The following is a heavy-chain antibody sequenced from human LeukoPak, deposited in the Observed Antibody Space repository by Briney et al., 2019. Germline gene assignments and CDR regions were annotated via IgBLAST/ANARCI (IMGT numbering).Heavy chain of an antibody. V-gene: IGHV3-49*01. Sequence: GGSLRLSCTTSGFTFNDYAMCWFRQAPGKGLEWVGFIRSKAYGGTTEYAASVGGRFTISRDGSRSIAYLQMNSLKTEDTAVYYCTRERDLWFGDVYWGQGTLVTVSS. CDR1: GFTFNDYA. CDR3: TRERDLWFGDVY. J-gene: IGHJ4*02. D-gene: IGHD3-10*01. CDR2: IRSKAYGGTT.